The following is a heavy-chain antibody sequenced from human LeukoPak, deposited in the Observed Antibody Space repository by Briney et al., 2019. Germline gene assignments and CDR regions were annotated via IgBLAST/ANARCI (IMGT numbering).Heavy chain of an antibody. V-gene: IGHV3-30-3*01. CDR3: ARARPEWGSYPFDC. D-gene: IGHD1-14*01. Sequence: GGSLRLSCAASGFTFSSYIMHWVRQAPGKGLEWVAVISYDGSNKYYADSVKGRFTISRDNSKNTLYLQMNSLRAEDTAVYYCARARPEWGSYPFDCWGQGTLVTVSS. CDR1: GFTFSSYI. J-gene: IGHJ4*02. CDR2: ISYDGSNK.